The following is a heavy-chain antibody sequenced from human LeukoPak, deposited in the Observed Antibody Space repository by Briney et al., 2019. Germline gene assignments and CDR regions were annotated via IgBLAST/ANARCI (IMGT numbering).Heavy chain of an antibody. V-gene: IGHV1-2*02. D-gene: IGHD3-22*01. J-gene: IGHJ2*01. Sequence: ASVKVSCKASGYTFTGYYMHWVRQAPGQGLEWMGWINPNSGGTNYAQKFQGRVTMTRDTSISTAYMELSRPRSDDTAVYYCARDPGYDSSGYDWYFDLWGRGTLVTVSS. CDR3: ARDPGYDSSGYDWYFDL. CDR2: INPNSGGT. CDR1: GYTFTGYY.